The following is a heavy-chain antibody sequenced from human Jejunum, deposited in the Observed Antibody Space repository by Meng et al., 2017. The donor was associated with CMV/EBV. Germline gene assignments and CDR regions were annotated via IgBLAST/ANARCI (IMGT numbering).Heavy chain of an antibody. V-gene: IGHV4-39*07. D-gene: IGHD1-26*01. CDR2: VFYSDNT. CDR1: GASISTSTVY. CDR3: ARHGRSGSLNWFDT. J-gene: IGHJ5*02. Sequence: SGASISTSTVYRAHIVQPPGGGLVWWGSVFYSDNTNYHLSLKCRVTLSLDTSKNPCSLNMGPVTAADTAVYYCARHGRSGSLNWFDTWGQGTLVTVSS.